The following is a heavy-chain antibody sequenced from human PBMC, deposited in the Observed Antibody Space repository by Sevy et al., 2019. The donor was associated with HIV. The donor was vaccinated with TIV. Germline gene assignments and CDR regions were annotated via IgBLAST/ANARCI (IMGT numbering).Heavy chain of an antibody. CDR2: INPNSGGT. D-gene: IGHD4-17*01. CDR3: ARGGRYGGNSDAFDI. V-gene: IGHV1-2*02. J-gene: IGHJ3*02. Sequence: ASVKVSCKASGYTFTGYYMHWVRQAPGQGLEWMGWINPNSGGTNYAQKFQGRVTMTMDTSISTAYMELSGLRSDDTAVYYCARGGRYGGNSDAFDIWGQGTMVTVSS. CDR1: GYTFTGYY.